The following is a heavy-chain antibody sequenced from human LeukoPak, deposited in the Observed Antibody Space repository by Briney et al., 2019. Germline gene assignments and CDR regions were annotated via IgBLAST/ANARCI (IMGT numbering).Heavy chain of an antibody. J-gene: IGHJ4*02. D-gene: IGHD2-2*02. Sequence: GGSLSLSCAASGFTFSSYAMSWVRQAPGKGLEWVSAISGSGGVTCYADSVKGRFTISRDNSKNTLYLQMNSLRAEDTALYYCASLCSSTSCYNYWGQGTLVTVSS. CDR2: ISGSGGVT. V-gene: IGHV3-23*01. CDR1: GFTFSSYA. CDR3: ASLCSSTSCYNY.